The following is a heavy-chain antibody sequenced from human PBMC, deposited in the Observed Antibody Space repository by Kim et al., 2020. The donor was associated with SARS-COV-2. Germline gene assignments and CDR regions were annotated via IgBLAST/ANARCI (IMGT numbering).Heavy chain of an antibody. CDR1: GFTFSSYA. D-gene: IGHD2-2*01. J-gene: IGHJ4*02. CDR3: AKDTNPEFIVVVPAAMVLIDY. CDR2: ISGSGGST. V-gene: IGHV3-23*01. Sequence: GGSLRLSCAASGFTFSSYAMSWVRQAPGKGLEWVSAISGSGGSTYYADSVKGRFTISRDNSKNTLYLQMNSLRAEDTAVYYCAKDTNPEFIVVVPAAMVLIDYWGEGSLGTVSP.